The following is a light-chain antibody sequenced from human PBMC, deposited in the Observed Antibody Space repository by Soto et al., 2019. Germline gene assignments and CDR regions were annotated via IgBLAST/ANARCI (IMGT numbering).Light chain of an antibody. CDR3: QSFWV. CDR2: RNT. CDR1: SSNIGAGFD. J-gene: IGLJ2*01. V-gene: IGLV1-40*01. Sequence: QSVLTQPPSVSGAPGQRVTISCTGSSSNIGAGFDVHWYQQFPGIAPKLLIYRNTIRPSGVPDRFSGSKSGTSASPAITGLQAEDEADYYCQSFWVFGGGTKLTVL.